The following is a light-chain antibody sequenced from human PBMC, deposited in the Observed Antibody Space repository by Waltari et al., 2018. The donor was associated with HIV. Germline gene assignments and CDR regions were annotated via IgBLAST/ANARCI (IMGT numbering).Light chain of an antibody. J-gene: IGLJ3*02. CDR2: EVT. CDR1: NSDVGAYDY. V-gene: IGLV2-14*01. CDR3: SSYAATTTIL. Sequence: QSVLTQPASVSGSPGQSITISCTGTNSDVGAYDYVSWYQQYPGKAPKLLIYEVTILSPGISYRFSGSKSGNTASMTISGLQPEDEAHYYCSSYAATTTILFGGGTRLTVL.